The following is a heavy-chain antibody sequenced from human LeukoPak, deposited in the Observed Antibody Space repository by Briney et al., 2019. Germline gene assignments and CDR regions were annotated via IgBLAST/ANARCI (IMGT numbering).Heavy chain of an antibody. CDR2: IYYSGNT. Sequence: SETLSLTCTVSGVSISSSNSYWGWIRQPPGKGLEWTGSIYYSGNTYYNASLKSQVSISIDTSKNRFSLKLTSVTAADTAVYYCARRPDSSGWSRGQGTLVTVSS. J-gene: IGHJ4*02. CDR1: GVSISSSNSY. CDR3: ARRPDSSGWS. D-gene: IGHD6-19*01. V-gene: IGHV4-39*01.